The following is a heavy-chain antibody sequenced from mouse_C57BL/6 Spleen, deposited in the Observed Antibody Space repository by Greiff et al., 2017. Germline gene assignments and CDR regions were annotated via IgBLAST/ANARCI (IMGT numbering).Heavy chain of an antibody. J-gene: IGHJ2*01. Sequence: EVKLVESGGGLVKPGGSLKLSCAASGFTFSSYAMSWVRQTPEKRLEWVATISDGGSYTYYPDNVKGRFTISRDNAKNNLYLQMSHLKSEDTAMYYCAREITTEYWYYFDDWGQGTTLTVSS. CDR2: ISDGGSYT. V-gene: IGHV5-4*01. CDR3: AREITTEYWYYFDD. CDR1: GFTFSSYA. D-gene: IGHD2-4*01.